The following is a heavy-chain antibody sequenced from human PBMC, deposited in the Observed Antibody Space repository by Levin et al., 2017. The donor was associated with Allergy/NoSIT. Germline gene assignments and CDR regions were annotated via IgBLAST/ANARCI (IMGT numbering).Heavy chain of an antibody. CDR3: ARHLPLSSGYDEGDAFDI. CDR2: IYYSGST. CDR1: GGSISSYY. D-gene: IGHD5-12*01. Sequence: GSLRLSCTVSGGSISSYYWSWIRQPPGKGLEWIGYIYYSGSTNYNPSLKSRVTISVDTSKNQFSLKLSSVTAADTAVYYCARHLPLSSGYDEGDAFDIWGQGTMVTVSS. V-gene: IGHV4-59*08. J-gene: IGHJ3*02.